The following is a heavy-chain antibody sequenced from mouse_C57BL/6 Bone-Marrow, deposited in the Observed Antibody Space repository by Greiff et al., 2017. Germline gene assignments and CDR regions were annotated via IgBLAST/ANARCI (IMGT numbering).Heavy chain of an antibody. V-gene: IGHV1-39*01. CDR3: AKGTTVVATPYYAMDY. Sequence: EVQLQQSGPELVKPGASVKISCKASGYSFTDYNMNWVKQSNGKSLEWIGVINPNYGTTSYNQKFKGKATLTVAQSSSTAYMQLNSLTSEYSAVYYCAKGTTVVATPYYAMDYWGQGTSVTVSS. D-gene: IGHD1-1*01. CDR2: INPNYGTT. J-gene: IGHJ4*01. CDR1: GYSFTDYN.